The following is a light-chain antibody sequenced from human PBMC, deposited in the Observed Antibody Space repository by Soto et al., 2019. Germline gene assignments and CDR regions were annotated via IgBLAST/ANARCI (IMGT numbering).Light chain of an antibody. CDR3: QQYNSYSWT. J-gene: IGKJ1*01. CDR2: DAS. CDR1: QTISSW. V-gene: IGKV1-5*01. Sequence: DIQMTQSPSTLSGSVGDRGTITCRASQTISSWLAWYQQKPGKAPKLLIYDASSLESGVPSRFSGSGSGTEFTLTISSLQPDDFATYYCQQYNSYSWTFGQGTKVDIK.